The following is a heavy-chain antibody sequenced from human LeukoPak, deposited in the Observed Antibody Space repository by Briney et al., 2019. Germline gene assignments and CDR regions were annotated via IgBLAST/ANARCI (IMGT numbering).Heavy chain of an antibody. Sequence: GGSLRLSCAASGFTFSSYWMQWVRQVPGKGLVWVSRIKSDGSSTSYADSVKGRFTISRDNSKNTLYLQMNSLRAEDTAVYSCARQYYYGSGTYYNWALDYWGQGTLVTVSS. J-gene: IGHJ4*02. CDR1: GFTFSSYW. CDR2: IKSDGSST. V-gene: IGHV3-74*01. D-gene: IGHD3-10*01. CDR3: ARQYYYGSGTYYNWALDY.